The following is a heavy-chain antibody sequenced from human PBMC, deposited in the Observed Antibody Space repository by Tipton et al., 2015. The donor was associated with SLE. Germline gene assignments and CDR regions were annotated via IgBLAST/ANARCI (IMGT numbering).Heavy chain of an antibody. CDR3: ARFYYDSSGYVD. J-gene: IGHJ4*02. CDR2: ISAYNGNT. CDR1: GSIFSSYG. Sequence: QLVQSGAEVKKPRASVKVSCKASGSIFSSYGISWVRQAPGQGLEWLGWISAYNGNTNYAQKLQGRVTMTTDTSMTTAYMELRTLRSDDTAVYYCARFYYDSSGYVDWGQGTLVTVSS. D-gene: IGHD3-22*01. V-gene: IGHV1-18*01.